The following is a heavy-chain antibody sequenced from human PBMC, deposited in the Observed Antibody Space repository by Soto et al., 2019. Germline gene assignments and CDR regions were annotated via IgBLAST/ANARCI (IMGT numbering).Heavy chain of an antibody. V-gene: IGHV4-34*01. Sequence: QVQLQQWGAGLLKPSETLSLTCAVYGGSFSGYYWSWIRQPPGKGLEWIGEINHSGSTNYNPSLKSQVTISVDTSKNQFSLKLSSVTAADTAVYYCARGSLVGAQPFDYWGQGTLVTVSS. J-gene: IGHJ4*02. CDR3: ARGSLVGAQPFDY. CDR1: GGSFSGYY. D-gene: IGHD1-26*01. CDR2: INHSGST.